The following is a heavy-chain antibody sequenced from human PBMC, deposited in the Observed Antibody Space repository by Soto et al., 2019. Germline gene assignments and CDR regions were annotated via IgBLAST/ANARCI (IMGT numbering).Heavy chain of an antibody. J-gene: IGHJ6*02. V-gene: IGHV1-69*01. D-gene: IGHD3-16*01. CDR1: RDTFNKYA. CDR2: IIPIFSSR. CDR3: ARCETYLGV. Sequence: QVQLVQSGAEVKKPGSSVKVSCKTSRDTFNKYAFNWVRQAPGQGLEWMGWIIPIFSSRNYAEKFPGRVTITADDSTSTAYMELRSLRFEDTAVYFCARCETYLGVWGQGTTVTVSS.